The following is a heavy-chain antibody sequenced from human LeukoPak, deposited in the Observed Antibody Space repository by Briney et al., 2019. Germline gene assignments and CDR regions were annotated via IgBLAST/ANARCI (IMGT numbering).Heavy chain of an antibody. J-gene: IGHJ6*02. CDR2: ITANNRNA. CDR3: ASIADRTISDYGMDV. CDR1: GYTFSRYG. D-gene: IGHD6-6*01. V-gene: IGHV1-18*01. Sequence: ASVTVSCKASGYTFSRYGINWLRQAPGQGLDGLGWITANNRNANYAQHLQGRATMTTDTRTSTAYMELSSLRSEDTAVYYCASIADRTISDYGMDVWGQGTTVTVSS.